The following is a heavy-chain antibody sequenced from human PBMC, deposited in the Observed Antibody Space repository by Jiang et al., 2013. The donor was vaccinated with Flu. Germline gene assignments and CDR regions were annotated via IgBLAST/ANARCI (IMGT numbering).Heavy chain of an antibody. Sequence: VQLVESGGGVVQPGRSLRLSCAASGFTFSSYAMHWVRQAPGKGLEWVAVISYDGSNKYYADSVKGRFTISRDNSKNTLYLQMNSLRAEDTAVYYCARGHVVVTATAGFDIWGQGTMVTVSS. CDR3: ARGHVVVTATAGFDI. J-gene: IGHJ3*02. V-gene: IGHV3-30-3*01. D-gene: IGHD2-21*02. CDR2: ISYDGSNK. CDR1: GFTFSSYA.